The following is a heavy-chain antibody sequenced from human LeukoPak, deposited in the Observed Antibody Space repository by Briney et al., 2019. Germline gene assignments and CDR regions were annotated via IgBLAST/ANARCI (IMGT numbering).Heavy chain of an antibody. CDR2: IYYSGST. Sequence: SGTLSLTCTVSGGSISSYYWSWIRQPPGKGLEWIGYIYYSGSTNYNPSLKSRVTISVDTSKNQFSLKLSSVTAADTAVYYCASLPVGATTSGVWFDPWGQGTLVTVSS. CDR3: ASLPVGATTSGVWFDP. D-gene: IGHD1-26*01. V-gene: IGHV4-59*08. J-gene: IGHJ5*02. CDR1: GGSISSYY.